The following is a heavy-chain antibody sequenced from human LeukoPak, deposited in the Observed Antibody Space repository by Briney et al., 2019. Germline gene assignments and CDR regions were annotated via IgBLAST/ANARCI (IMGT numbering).Heavy chain of an antibody. CDR3: ARRHGGWRYFDY. V-gene: IGHV4-34*01. J-gene: IGHJ4*02. Sequence: SETLSLTCAVYGGSFSGYYWSWIRQPPGKGLEWIGEINHSGSTNYNPSLKSRVTISVDTSKNQFSLKLSSVTAADTAVYYCARRHGGWRYFDYWGQGTLVTVSS. CDR1: GGSFSGYY. D-gene: IGHD6-19*01. CDR2: INHSGST.